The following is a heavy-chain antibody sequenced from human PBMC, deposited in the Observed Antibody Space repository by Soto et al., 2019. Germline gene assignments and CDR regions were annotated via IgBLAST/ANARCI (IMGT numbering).Heavy chain of an antibody. CDR3: ATGGTFRYLDY. Sequence: QVQLVESGGGLVKPGGSLRLSCAASGFTFSGYYMSWIRQAPGKGLEWVSYISRSGGTIYYADSVKGRFTISRDNAENSLYLQMSSLSAEDTAVYYCATGGTFRYLDYWGLGTLVTVSS. J-gene: IGHJ4*02. CDR2: ISRSGGTI. V-gene: IGHV3-11*01. D-gene: IGHD3-16*02. CDR1: GFTFSGYY.